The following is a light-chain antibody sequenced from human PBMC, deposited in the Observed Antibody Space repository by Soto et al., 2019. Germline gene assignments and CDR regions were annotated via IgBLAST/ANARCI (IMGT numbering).Light chain of an antibody. CDR1: SSDVGGYNY. J-gene: IGLJ1*01. CDR2: DVS. V-gene: IGLV2-14*01. Sequence: QSALTRPASVSGSPGQSITISCTGSSSDVGGYNYVSWYQQHPGKAPKLMIYDVSNRPSGVSNRFSGSKSGNTASLTISGLQAEDEADYYCSSYTSSITRVFGTGTKLTVL. CDR3: SSYTSSITRV.